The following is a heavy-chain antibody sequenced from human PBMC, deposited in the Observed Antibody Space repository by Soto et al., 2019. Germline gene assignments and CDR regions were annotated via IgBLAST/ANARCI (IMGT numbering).Heavy chain of an antibody. Sequence: GGSLRLSCAASGFTFDDYAMHWVRQAPGKGLEWVSGISWNSGSIGYADSVKGRFTISRDNAKNSLYLQMNSLRAEDTALYYCAKDGPYSSGWCYFDYWGQGTLVTVSS. CDR3: AKDGPYSSGWCYFDY. D-gene: IGHD6-19*01. CDR2: ISWNSGSI. J-gene: IGHJ4*02. V-gene: IGHV3-9*01. CDR1: GFTFDDYA.